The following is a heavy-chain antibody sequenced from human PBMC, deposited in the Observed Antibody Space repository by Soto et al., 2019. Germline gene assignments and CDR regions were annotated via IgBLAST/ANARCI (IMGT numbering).Heavy chain of an antibody. CDR3: ARVDSYYHDTGTYSRGYFDL. J-gene: IGHJ2*01. Sequence: PXDALTISCKGSGYSFKYYWIGLVRQMSGRGLEWMGIINPGDSETRYSPAFEGQVTISADKSTDTAFLQWSSLKASDTAIYYCARVDSYYHDTGTYSRGYFDLWGRGALVTVSS. CDR2: INPGDSET. CDR1: GYSFKYYW. V-gene: IGHV5-51*01. D-gene: IGHD3-22*01.